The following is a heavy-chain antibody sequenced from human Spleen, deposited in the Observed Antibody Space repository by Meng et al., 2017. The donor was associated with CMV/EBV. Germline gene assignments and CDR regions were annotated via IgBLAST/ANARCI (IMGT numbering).Heavy chain of an antibody. CDR1: GFTFSSYW. CDR3: AKDRDTMIVVVTIDY. J-gene: IGHJ4*02. D-gene: IGHD3-22*01. CDR2: IKQDGSEK. V-gene: IGHV3-7*03. Sequence: GESLKISCAASGFTFSSYWMSWVRQAPGKGLEWVANIKQDGSEKYYVDSVKGRFTISRDNAKNSLYLQMNSLRAEDTAVYYCAKDRDTMIVVVTIDYWGQGTLVTVSS.